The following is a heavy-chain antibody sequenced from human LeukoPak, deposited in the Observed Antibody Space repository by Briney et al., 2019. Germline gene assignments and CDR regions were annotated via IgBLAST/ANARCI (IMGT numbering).Heavy chain of an antibody. Sequence: SQTLSLTCAVSGGSISSGGYSWSWIRQPPGQGLEWIGYIYHSGSTYYNPSLKSRVTISVDRSKNQFSLKLSSVTAADTAVYYCARDRGSGSYYSLDNWFDPWGQGTLVTVSS. V-gene: IGHV4-30-2*01. CDR2: IYHSGST. CDR1: GGSISSGGYS. D-gene: IGHD3-10*01. J-gene: IGHJ5*02. CDR3: ARDRGSGSYYSLDNWFDP.